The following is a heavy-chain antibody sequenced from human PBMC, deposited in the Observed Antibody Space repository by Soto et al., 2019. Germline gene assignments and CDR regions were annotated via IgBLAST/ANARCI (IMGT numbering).Heavy chain of an antibody. J-gene: IGHJ4*02. CDR1: GHTFSSYG. Sequence: GGSLRLSGATSGHTFSSYGMYWVRQAPGKGLEWVAVIWYEGANEYYADSVKGRFTISRDNSKNTLYLQMNSLRAEDTAIYYCAKDVGNSWSYYFDFWGQGTLVTVSS. CDR3: AKDVGNSWSYYFDF. D-gene: IGHD6-13*01. CDR2: IWYEGANE. V-gene: IGHV3-30*02.